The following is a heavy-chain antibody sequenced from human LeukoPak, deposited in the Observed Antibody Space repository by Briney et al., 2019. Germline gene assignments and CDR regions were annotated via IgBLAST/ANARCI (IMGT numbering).Heavy chain of an antibody. D-gene: IGHD6-13*01. CDR3: ARGVVAAAAYDAFDI. Sequence: SQTLSLTCAVSGGSISSGGYSWSWIRQPPGKGLEWIGYIYHSGSTYYNPSLKSRVTISVDRSKNQFSLKLSSVTAADTAVYYCARGVVAAAAYDAFDIWGQGTMVTVSS. CDR1: GGSISSGGYS. V-gene: IGHV4-30-2*01. CDR2: IYHSGST. J-gene: IGHJ3*02.